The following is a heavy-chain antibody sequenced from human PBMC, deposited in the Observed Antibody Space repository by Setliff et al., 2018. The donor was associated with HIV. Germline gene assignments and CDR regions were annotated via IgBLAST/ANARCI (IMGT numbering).Heavy chain of an antibody. Sequence: ASVKVSCKTSGYSFTSYTMHWLRQAPGQRPEWVGRINVVNVNTKYSQKFQGRVTITRDTSATTAYMELRSLRSEDTAVYYCARGRGLYSSGYFIDYWGQGTLVTVSS. V-gene: IGHV1-3*01. D-gene: IGHD6-19*01. CDR3: ARGRGLYSSGYFIDY. CDR1: GYSFTSYT. J-gene: IGHJ4*02. CDR2: INVVNVNT.